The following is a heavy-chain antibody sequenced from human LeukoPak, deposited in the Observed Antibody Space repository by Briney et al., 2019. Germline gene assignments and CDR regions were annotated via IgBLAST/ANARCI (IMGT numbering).Heavy chain of an antibody. D-gene: IGHD6-13*01. Sequence: ASVKVSCKASGYTFTSYDINWVRQATGQGLEWIGWMNPNSGNTGYAQKFQGRVTMTRNTSISTAYMELSSLRSEDTAVYYCAKDPPSSSWYEGYYYYYYGMDVWGQGTTVTVSS. CDR3: AKDPPSSSWYEGYYYYYYGMDV. CDR1: GYTFTSYD. V-gene: IGHV1-8*01. J-gene: IGHJ6*02. CDR2: MNPNSGNT.